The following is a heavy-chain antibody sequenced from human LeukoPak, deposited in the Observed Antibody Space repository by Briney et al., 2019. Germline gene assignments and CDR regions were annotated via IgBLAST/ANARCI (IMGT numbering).Heavy chain of an antibody. D-gene: IGHD3-22*01. V-gene: IGHV3-11*04. CDR1: GFIFNDYY. Sequence: PGGSLRLSCVVSGFIFNDYYMSWVRQAPGKGLEWISHISSSGDTRYYADSVKGRFTISRDNAKNSLYLQMNSLRVEDTAVYYCVRVAYDSSGYHGYMDAWGKGTTVTISS. CDR3: VRVAYDSSGYHGYMDA. J-gene: IGHJ6*03. CDR2: ISSSGDTR.